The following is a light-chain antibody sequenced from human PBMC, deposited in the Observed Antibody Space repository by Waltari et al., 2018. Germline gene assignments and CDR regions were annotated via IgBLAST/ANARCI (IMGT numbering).Light chain of an antibody. CDR2: DVT. CDR3: LSYAGSYAV. Sequence: QSALTQPRSVSGSPGQSVTISCTGGTSDVGAYHYVSWYQHHPGKVPKLMIHDVTARPSGVPDRFSGSKSGNTASLTISGLQAEDEADYYCLSYAGSYAVFSGGTKLTVL. V-gene: IGLV2-11*01. CDR1: TSDVGAYHY. J-gene: IGLJ2*01.